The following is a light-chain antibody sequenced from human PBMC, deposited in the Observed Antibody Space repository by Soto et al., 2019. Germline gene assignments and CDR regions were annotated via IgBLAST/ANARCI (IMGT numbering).Light chain of an antibody. J-gene: IGLJ1*01. V-gene: IGLV3-21*02. CDR2: DNR. CDR3: QVWDSSSDHV. Sequence: SYELTQPPSVSVAPGQTARITCGGNNIGSKSVHWYQQKPGQAPVLVVYDNRDRPSGIPERISGSNFENTATLIISRVEAGDEADYYCQVWDSSSDHVFGTGTKVTVL. CDR1: NIGSKS.